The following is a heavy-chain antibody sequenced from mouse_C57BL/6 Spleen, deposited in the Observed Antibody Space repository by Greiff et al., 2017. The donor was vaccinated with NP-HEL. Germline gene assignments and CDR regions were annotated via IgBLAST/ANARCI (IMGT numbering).Heavy chain of an antibody. V-gene: IGHV1-55*01. D-gene: IGHD2-4*01. CDR2: IYPGSGST. Sequence: QVQLKQPGAELVKPGASVKMSCKASGYTFTSYWITWVKQRPGQGLEWIGDIYPGSGSTNYNEKFKGKATLTVDTSSSTAYMQLSSLTSEDSAVYYCASEGIDYDYGDRLQTEARDYWGQGTTLTVSS. CDR3: ASEGIDYDYGDRLQTEARDY. CDR1: GYTFTSYW. J-gene: IGHJ2*01.